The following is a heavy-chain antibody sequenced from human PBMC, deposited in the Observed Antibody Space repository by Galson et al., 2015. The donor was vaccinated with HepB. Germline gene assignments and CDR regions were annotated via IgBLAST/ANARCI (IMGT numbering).Heavy chain of an antibody. J-gene: IGHJ5*02. V-gene: IGHV1-18*04. Sequence: SVKVSCKASGYTFTSYGISWVRQAPGQGLEWMGWISAYNGNTNYAQKLQGRVTMTTDTSTSTAYMELRSLRSDDTAVYYCARDRYYDSSGYEVGFDPWGQGTLVTVSS. CDR3: ARDRYYDSSGYEVGFDP. CDR1: GYTFTSYG. D-gene: IGHD3-22*01. CDR2: ISAYNGNT.